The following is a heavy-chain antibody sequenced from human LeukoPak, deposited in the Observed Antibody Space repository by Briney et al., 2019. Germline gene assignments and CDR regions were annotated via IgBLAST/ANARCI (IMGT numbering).Heavy chain of an antibody. D-gene: IGHD3-22*01. V-gene: IGHV3-9*01. CDR3: AKEDSSGLYFDY. Sequence: PGGSLRLSCAASGFTFDDYAMHWVRQAPGKGLEWVSGISWNSGSIGYADSVKGRFTISRDNAKNSLYLQMNSLRAEDTALYYCAKEDSSGLYFDYWGQGTLVTVSS. CDR1: GFTFDDYA. CDR2: ISWNSGSI. J-gene: IGHJ4*02.